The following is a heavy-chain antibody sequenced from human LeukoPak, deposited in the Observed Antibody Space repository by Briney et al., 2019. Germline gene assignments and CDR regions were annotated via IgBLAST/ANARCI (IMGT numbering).Heavy chain of an antibody. V-gene: IGHV4-38-2*02. CDR2: IYYSGST. D-gene: IGHD2-15*01. J-gene: IGHJ4*02. CDR3: ARRGYCSGGSCYPSNYYFDY. CDR1: GYSISSGYY. Sequence: SETPSLTCTVSGYSISSGYYWGWIRQPPGKGLEWIGSIYYSGSTYYNPSLKSRVTISVDTSKNQFSLKLSSVTAADTAVYYCARRGYCSGGSCYPSNYYFDYWGQGTLVTVSS.